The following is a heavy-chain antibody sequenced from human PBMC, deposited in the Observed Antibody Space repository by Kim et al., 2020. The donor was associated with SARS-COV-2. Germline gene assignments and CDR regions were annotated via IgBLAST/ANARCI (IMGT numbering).Heavy chain of an antibody. V-gene: IGHV4-31*02. J-gene: IGHJ4*02. Sequence: NPSLKSRVTISVDTSKNQFSRKLSSVTAADTAVYYCARDPWGESSSAGDYWGQGTLVTVSS. D-gene: IGHD6-6*01. CDR3: ARDPWGESSSAGDY.